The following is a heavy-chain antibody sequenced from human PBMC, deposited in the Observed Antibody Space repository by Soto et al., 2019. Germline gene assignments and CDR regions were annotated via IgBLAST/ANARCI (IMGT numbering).Heavy chain of an antibody. CDR1: GGSFSCYY. CDR3: ARSKPLWSMDY. Sequence: SETLSLTCAVYGGSFSCYYWSWIRQPPGKGLEWIGEINHSGSTNYNPSLKSRFTISRDNAKNTLYLQMNSLRAEDTAVYYCARSKPLWSMDYWGQGTLVTVSS. J-gene: IGHJ4*02. CDR2: INHSGST. V-gene: IGHV4-34*01. D-gene: IGHD3-10*01.